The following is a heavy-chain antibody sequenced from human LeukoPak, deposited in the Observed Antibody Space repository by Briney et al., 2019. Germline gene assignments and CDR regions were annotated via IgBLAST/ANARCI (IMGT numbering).Heavy chain of an antibody. V-gene: IGHV3-74*01. Sequence: QAGESLKISFAASGFTFSSYWMHWGRQAPGKGLVCGSRISTDGSSTNSADSVKGRFTISRDNAKNTLYLQMNSLRAEDTAVYYCVREYSSSSGRAFDIWGQGTMVTVSP. CDR3: VREYSSSSGRAFDI. CDR1: GFTFSSYW. CDR2: ISTDGSST. D-gene: IGHD6-6*01. J-gene: IGHJ3*02.